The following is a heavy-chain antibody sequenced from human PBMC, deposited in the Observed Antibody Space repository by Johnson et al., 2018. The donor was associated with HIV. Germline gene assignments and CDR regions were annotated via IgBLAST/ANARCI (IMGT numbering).Heavy chain of an antibody. CDR2: ISWNSGSI. CDR3: ASRLWFGDVSAFDI. Sequence: VQLVESGGGLVQPGRSLRLSCAASGFTFDDYAMHWVRQAPGKGLEWVSGISWNSGSIGYADSVKGRFTISRDNAKNSLYLQMNSLRAEDTAVYYCASRLWFGDVSAFDIWGQGTMVTVSS. V-gene: IGHV3-9*01. CDR1: GFTFDDYA. J-gene: IGHJ3*02. D-gene: IGHD3-10*01.